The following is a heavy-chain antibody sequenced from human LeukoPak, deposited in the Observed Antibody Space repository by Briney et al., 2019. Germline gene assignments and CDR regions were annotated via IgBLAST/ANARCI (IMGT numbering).Heavy chain of an antibody. V-gene: IGHV3-21*01. CDR2: ISSSSSYI. CDR1: GFTFSSYS. J-gene: IGHJ4*02. Sequence: GGSLRFSCAASGFTFSSYSMNWVRQAPGKGLEWVSSISSSSSYIYYADSVKGRFTISRDNAKNSLYLQMNSLRAEDTAMYYCARAPFPFGESDLYDYWGQGTLVTVSS. CDR3: ARAPFPFGESDLYDY. D-gene: IGHD3-10*01.